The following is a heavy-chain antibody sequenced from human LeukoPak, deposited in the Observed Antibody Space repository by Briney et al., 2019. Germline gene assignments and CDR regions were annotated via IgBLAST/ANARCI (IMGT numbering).Heavy chain of an antibody. CDR2: ISAYNGNT. D-gene: IGHD3-16*01. CDR1: GYTFTSYG. CDR3: ARDFLSVWGILRPYALDI. J-gene: IGHJ3*02. V-gene: IGHV1-18*01. Sequence: ASVKVSCKASGYTFTSYGISWVRQAPGQGLQWMGWISAYNGNTNYAQKLQGRVTMTTDTSTSTAYMELRSLRSDDTALYYCARDFLSVWGILRPYALDIWGQRTMVTVSS.